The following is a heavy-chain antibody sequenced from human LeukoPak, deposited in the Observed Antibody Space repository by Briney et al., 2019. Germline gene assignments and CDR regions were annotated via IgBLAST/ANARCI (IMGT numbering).Heavy chain of an antibody. J-gene: IGHJ4*02. Sequence: ASVKVSCKASGYTFTGYYMHWVRQAPGQGLEWMGWINPNSGGTNYAQKFQGRVTMTRDTSISTAYMELSRLRSDDTAVYYCARDSKYSSGWYALDYWGQGTLVTVSS. V-gene: IGHV1-2*02. CDR2: INPNSGGT. CDR3: ARDSKYSSGWYALDY. D-gene: IGHD6-19*01. CDR1: GYTFTGYY.